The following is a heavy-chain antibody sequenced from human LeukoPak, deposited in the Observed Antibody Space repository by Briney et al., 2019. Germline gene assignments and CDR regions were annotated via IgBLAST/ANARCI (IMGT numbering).Heavy chain of an antibody. J-gene: IGHJ4*02. CDR2: ISCSGSTI. D-gene: IGHD6-19*01. CDR1: GFTLCSYE. CDR3: ARGPYSSGWYGLDFDY. Sequence: PGGSLRLSCAASGFTLCSYEMHGVPQAPGRGRECVSYISCSGSTIYYADSVKGGFTISRDNAKTSLYLQMKSLRLEDTAVYYCARGPYSSGWYGLDFDYWGQGTLVTVSS. V-gene: IGHV3-48*03.